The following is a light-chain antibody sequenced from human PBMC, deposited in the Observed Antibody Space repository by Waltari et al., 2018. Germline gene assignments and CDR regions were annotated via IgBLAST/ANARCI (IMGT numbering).Light chain of an antibody. Sequence: EIVVTQSPGTLSLSPGERATLSCRASQSVSRTLAWYQQKPGQAPRRLIYGASTRATGIPERFSGGGSGTDFSLTISRLEPEDFAVYYCQHYVRIPVTFGQGTKVEIK. V-gene: IGKV3-20*01. CDR1: QSVSRT. CDR3: QHYVRIPVT. J-gene: IGKJ1*01. CDR2: GAS.